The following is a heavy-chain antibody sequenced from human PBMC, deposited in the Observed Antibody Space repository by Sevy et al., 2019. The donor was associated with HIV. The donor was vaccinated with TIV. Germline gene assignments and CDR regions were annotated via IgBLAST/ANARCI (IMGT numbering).Heavy chain of an antibody. J-gene: IGHJ6*02. V-gene: IGHV3-30*02. CDR1: GFSLTTSD. D-gene: IGHD3-10*01. CDR2: VRNDGTNK. Sequence: GGSLRLSCAASGFSLTTSDMHWVRQAPGKGMEWVAYVRNDGTNKYYADSVRDRFTISRDSPKNTLYLQMNSLRAEDTAIYYCARGRKTTEEWFEELDYYYGLDVWGQGTTVTVSS. CDR3: ARGRKTTEEWFEELDYYYGLDV.